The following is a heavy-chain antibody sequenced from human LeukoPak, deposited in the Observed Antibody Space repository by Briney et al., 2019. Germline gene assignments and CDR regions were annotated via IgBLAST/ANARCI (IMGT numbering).Heavy chain of an antibody. J-gene: IGHJ4*02. CDR2: ISCNGNI. Sequence: PSETQSLTCTVSGSSINYYYWTWIRQPPGKGLEWIGYISCNGNINYNPSLKSRVTISMDTSKNQFSLRLTSVTAADTAVYYCARERVGGNSYYFDYWGQGTLVTVSS. V-gene: IGHV4-59*01. CDR3: ARERVGGNSYYFDY. CDR1: GSSINYYY. D-gene: IGHD4-23*01.